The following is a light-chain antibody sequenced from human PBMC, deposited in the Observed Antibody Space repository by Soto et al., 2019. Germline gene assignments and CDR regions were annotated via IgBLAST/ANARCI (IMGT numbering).Light chain of an antibody. J-gene: IGKJ5*01. V-gene: IGKV3D-20*01. CDR1: QSVTSSP. CDR2: DAS. CDR3: QQYGSSPLT. Sequence: EIVLTQSPATLSLSPGERATLSCGASQSVTSSPLAWYQQKPGLAPRLLIYDASSRATGIPDRFSGSGSGTDFPLTISRLEHEDFVVYYCQQYGSSPLTFGQGTRREI.